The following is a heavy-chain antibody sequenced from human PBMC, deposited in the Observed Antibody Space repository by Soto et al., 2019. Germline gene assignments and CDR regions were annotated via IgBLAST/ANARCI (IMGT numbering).Heavy chain of an antibody. D-gene: IGHD3-10*01. CDR2: ISSSSSTI. CDR1: GFTFSSYS. CDR3: ARDLTVWFGESDSDY. Sequence: GGSLRLSCAASGFTFSSYSMNWVRQAPGKGLAWVSYISSSSSTIYYADSVKGRFTISRDNAKNSLYLQMNSLRDEDTAVYYCARDLTVWFGESDSDYWGQGTLVTVSS. J-gene: IGHJ4*02. V-gene: IGHV3-48*02.